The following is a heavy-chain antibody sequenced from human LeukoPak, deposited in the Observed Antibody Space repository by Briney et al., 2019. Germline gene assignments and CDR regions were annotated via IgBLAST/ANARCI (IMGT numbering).Heavy chain of an antibody. V-gene: IGHV4-59*12. Sequence: SETLSLTCTVSGGSISSYYWSWIRQPPGKGLEWIGYIYHSGSTYYNPSLKSRVTISVDRSKNQFSLKLSSVTAADTAVYYCARDRRFWSGDYAFDIWGQGTMVTVSS. J-gene: IGHJ3*02. D-gene: IGHD3-3*01. CDR2: IYHSGST. CDR1: GGSISSYY. CDR3: ARDRRFWSGDYAFDI.